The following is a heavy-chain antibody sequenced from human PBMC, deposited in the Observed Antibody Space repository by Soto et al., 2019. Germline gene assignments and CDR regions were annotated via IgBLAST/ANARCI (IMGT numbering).Heavy chain of an antibody. J-gene: IGHJ4*02. CDR3: ARVAGAKFDF. V-gene: IGHV4-4*07. CDR1: VGSINTYY. CDR2: IYHSGYT. D-gene: IGHD6-19*01. Sequence: SSESLSLTCTVPVGSINTYYWSWIRQPAGKGLEWIGRIYHSGYTNPNSSLKSRLTMSVDTSKNQFFLRLSSVTAADTAVYYCARVAGAKFDFWGQGILVTVSS.